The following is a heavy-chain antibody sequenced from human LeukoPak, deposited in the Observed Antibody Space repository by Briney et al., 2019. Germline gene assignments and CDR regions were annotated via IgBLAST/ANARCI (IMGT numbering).Heavy chain of an antibody. Sequence: ASVKVSCKPSGYTFTSYGISWGRQAPGQGLEWMGWISAYNGNTNYAQKLQGRVTMTTDTSTSTAYMELRSLRSDDTAVYYCARLGYCSSTSRPNYYYYGMDVWGQGTTVTVSS. V-gene: IGHV1-18*01. CDR3: ARLGYCSSTSRPNYYYYGMDV. CDR1: GYTFTSYG. D-gene: IGHD2-2*01. CDR2: ISAYNGNT. J-gene: IGHJ6*02.